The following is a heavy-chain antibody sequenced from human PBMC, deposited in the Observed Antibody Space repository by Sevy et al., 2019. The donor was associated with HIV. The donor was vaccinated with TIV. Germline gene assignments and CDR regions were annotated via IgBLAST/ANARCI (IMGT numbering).Heavy chain of an antibody. V-gene: IGHV2-5*02. Sequence: SGPTLVNPTQTLTLTCTFSGFSLSTSGVGVGWIRQPPGKALEWLALIYWDDDKRYSPSLKSRLTITKDTSKNQVVLTMTNMDPVETATYYCAHDLITPRTGTTGAFDIWGQGTMVTVSS. J-gene: IGHJ3*02. CDR3: AHDLITPRTGTTGAFDI. CDR2: IYWDDDK. CDR1: GFSLSTSGVG. D-gene: IGHD1-1*01.